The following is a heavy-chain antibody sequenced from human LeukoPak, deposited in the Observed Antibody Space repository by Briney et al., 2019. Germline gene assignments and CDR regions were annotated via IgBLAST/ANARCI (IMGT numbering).Heavy chain of an antibody. CDR1: GFTFSSYE. CDR2: IISSGSTT. J-gene: IGHJ6*04. D-gene: IGHD3-10*02. CDR3: AELGITMIGGV. V-gene: IGHV3-48*03. Sequence: GGSLRLSCAASGFTFSSYEMNWVRQAPGKGLEWVSYIISSGSTTYYADSVKGRFTISGDNAKNSLYLQRNSLRAEDTAVYYCAELGITMIGGVWGKGTTVTISS.